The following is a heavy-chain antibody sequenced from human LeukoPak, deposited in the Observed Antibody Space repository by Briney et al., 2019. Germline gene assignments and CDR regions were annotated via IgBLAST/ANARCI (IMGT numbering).Heavy chain of an antibody. CDR3: AKDTDVVVPEYFQY. CDR1: GFTFTSYA. V-gene: IGHV3-23*01. J-gene: IGHJ1*01. D-gene: IGHD2-15*01. CDR2: ISGSGGST. Sequence: GGSLGLSCPASGFTFTSYAMNWVRKPPGKGLEWVSAISGSGGSTYYADSVKGRFTVSRDNSENTLFLQMNSLRAEDTAIYYCAKDTDVVVPEYFQYWGQGTLVTVSS.